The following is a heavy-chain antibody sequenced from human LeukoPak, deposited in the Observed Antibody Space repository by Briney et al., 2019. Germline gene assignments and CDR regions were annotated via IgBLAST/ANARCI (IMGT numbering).Heavy chain of an antibody. CDR1: GGTFSSYA. J-gene: IGHJ5*02. Sequence: SVKVSCKASGGTFSSYAISWVRQAPGQGLEWMGGIIPIFGTAHYAQKFQGRVTMTRDTSISTAYMELSRLRSDDTAVYYCARALRPRYCSSTSCYNKGGFDPWGQGTLVTVSS. CDR3: ARALRPRYCSSTSCYNKGGFDP. D-gene: IGHD2-2*02. CDR2: IIPIFGTA. V-gene: IGHV1-69*05.